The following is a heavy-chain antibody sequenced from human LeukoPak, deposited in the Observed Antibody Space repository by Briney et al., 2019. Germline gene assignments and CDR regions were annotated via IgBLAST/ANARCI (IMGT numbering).Heavy chain of an antibody. CDR1: GGSFSGYY. J-gene: IGHJ4*02. CDR3: ARGWRQLWFQRVFDY. CDR2: INHSGST. D-gene: IGHD5-18*01. Sequence: SETLSLTCAVYGGSFSGYYWSWIRQPPGKGVEWIGEINHSGSTNYNPSLKSRVTISVDTSKNQFSLKLSSVTAADTAVYYCARGWRQLWFQRVFDYWGQGTLVTVSS. V-gene: IGHV4-34*01.